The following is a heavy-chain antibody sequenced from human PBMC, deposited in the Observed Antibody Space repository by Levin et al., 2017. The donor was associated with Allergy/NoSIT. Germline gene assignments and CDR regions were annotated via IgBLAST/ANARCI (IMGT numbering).Heavy chain of an antibody. Sequence: GESLKISCAASGFTFNDAWMSWVRQAPGKGLEWVGRIKRKADGETISSSSPFPGRFTISRDDSKNILCLQMSSLKTEDTAVYYCNTGFSWGLRGNYWGQGTLVTASS. V-gene: IGHV3-15*01. CDR2: IKRKADGETI. D-gene: IGHD5-12*01. CDR1: GFTFNDAW. CDR3: NTGFSWGLRGNY. J-gene: IGHJ4*02.